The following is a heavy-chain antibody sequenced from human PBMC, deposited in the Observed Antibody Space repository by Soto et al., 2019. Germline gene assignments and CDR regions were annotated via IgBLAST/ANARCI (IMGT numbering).Heavy chain of an antibody. CDR3: ARGDIVVVVAATPFDY. V-gene: IGHV1-3*01. D-gene: IGHD2-15*01. J-gene: IGHJ4*02. CDR2: INAGNGNT. Sequence: QVQLVQSGAEVKKPGASVKVSCKASGYTFTSYAMHWVRQAPGQRIAWMGWINAGNGNTKYSQKFQGRVTITRDTSESTAYMELSSLRSEDTAVYYCARGDIVVVVAATPFDYWGQGTLVTVSS. CDR1: GYTFTSYA.